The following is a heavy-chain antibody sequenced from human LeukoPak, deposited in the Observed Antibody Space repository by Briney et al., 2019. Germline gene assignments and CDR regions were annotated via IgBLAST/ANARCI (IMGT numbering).Heavy chain of an antibody. CDR1: GGSISSSSYY. CDR2: IYYSGST. J-gene: IGHJ4*02. D-gene: IGHD3-10*01. V-gene: IGHV4-39*07. CDR3: ARGEGSGSYYFDY. Sequence: SETLSLTCTVSGGSISSSSYYWGWIRQPPGKGLEWVGSIYYSGSTYYNPSLKSRVTISVDTSKNQFSLKLSSVTAADTAVYYCARGEGSGSYYFDYWGQGTLVTVSS.